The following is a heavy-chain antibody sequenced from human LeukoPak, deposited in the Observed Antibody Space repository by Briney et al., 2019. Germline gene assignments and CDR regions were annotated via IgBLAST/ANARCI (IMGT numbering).Heavy chain of an antibody. V-gene: IGHV3-21*01. Sequence: GGSLRLSCAASGFTFSSYSMKWVRQAPGKGLEWVSSISSSGSYIYYADSVKGRFTISRDNAKNSLYLQMNSLRAEDTAVYYCARDNIVGATGAFDIWGQRTMVTVSS. CDR1: GFTFSSYS. J-gene: IGHJ3*02. CDR3: ARDNIVGATGAFDI. D-gene: IGHD1-26*01. CDR2: ISSSGSYI.